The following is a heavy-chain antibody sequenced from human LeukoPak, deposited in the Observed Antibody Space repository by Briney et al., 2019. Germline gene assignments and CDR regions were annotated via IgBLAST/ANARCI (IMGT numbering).Heavy chain of an antibody. V-gene: IGHV4-39*01. D-gene: IGHD1-26*01. J-gene: IGHJ4*02. CDR1: GGSISSTNYY. CDR2: IYYSGNT. CDR3: ARMVGGAPDY. Sequence: SETLSLTCTVSGGSISSTNYYWGWIRQPPGKGLEWIGSIYYSGNTYYTPSLKSRVTISVDTSKNQFSLKLNSVTAADTAVYYCARMVGGAPDYWGQGTLVTVSS.